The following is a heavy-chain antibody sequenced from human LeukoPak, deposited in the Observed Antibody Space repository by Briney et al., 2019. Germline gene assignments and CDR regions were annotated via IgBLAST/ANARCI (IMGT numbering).Heavy chain of an antibody. CDR3: AKDKSAMVRGVGDAFDI. CDR2: ISWNSGST. V-gene: IGHV3-9*01. D-gene: IGHD3-10*01. J-gene: IGHJ3*02. Sequence: PGGSLRLSCAASGFTFDDYAMYWVRQAPGQGLEWVSGISWNSGSTGYADSVKGRFTISRDNAKNSLYLQMNSLRAEDTALYYCAKDKSAMVRGVGDAFDIWGQGTMVTVSS. CDR1: GFTFDDYA.